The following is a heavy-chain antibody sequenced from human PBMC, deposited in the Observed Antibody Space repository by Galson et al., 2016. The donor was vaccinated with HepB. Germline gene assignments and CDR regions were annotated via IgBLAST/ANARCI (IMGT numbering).Heavy chain of an antibody. D-gene: IGHD2-2*01. V-gene: IGHV4-31*03. J-gene: IGHJ4*02. CDR1: GGSISSDGNY. Sequence: TLSLTCTVSGGSISSDGNYWTWIRQLPGKGLEWIGHIYYSGSTYYNPSLKSRLTISVDTFKNQFSLKLRSVTAADTAVYYCARERRAYCSTTSCPTEYWGRGTLVTVSS. CDR3: ARERRAYCSTTSCPTEY. CDR2: IYYSGST.